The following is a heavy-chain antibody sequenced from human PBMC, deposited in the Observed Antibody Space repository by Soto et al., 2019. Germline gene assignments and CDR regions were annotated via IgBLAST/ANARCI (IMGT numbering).Heavy chain of an antibody. D-gene: IGHD1-26*01. V-gene: IGHV4-59*01. Sequence: SETLSLTCTVSGGSITSYYWSWIRRPPGKGLEWIGYIYHSGSTNYNPSLKSRVTISVDTSKNQFSLKVSSVTAADTAVYYCARWDGIMYYFDFWGQGTLVTVSS. CDR2: IYHSGST. CDR3: ARWDGIMYYFDF. J-gene: IGHJ4*02. CDR1: GGSITSYY.